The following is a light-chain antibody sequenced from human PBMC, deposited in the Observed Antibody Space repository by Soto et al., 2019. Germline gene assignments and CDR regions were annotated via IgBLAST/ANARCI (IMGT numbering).Light chain of an antibody. CDR1: SSDVGGYNY. J-gene: IGLJ1*01. V-gene: IGLV2-14*01. CDR2: DVS. Sequence: QSVLTQPASVSGSPGQSITISCTGTSSDVGGYNYVSWYQQHPGKAPKLMIYDVSNRPSGVSNRFSGSKSGNTASPTISGLQAEDEADYYCSSYTSSSTLAFGNGTKVTVL. CDR3: SSYTSSSTLA.